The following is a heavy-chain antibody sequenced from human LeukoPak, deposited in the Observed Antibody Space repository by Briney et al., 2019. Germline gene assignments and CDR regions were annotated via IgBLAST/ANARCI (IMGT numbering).Heavy chain of an antibody. CDR3: ARGVGYYFDY. V-gene: IGHV4-34*01. CDR2: INHSGST. D-gene: IGHD1-26*01. CDR1: GGSFSGYY. J-gene: IGHJ4*02. Sequence: SGTLSLTCAVYGGSFSGYYWSWIRQPPGKGLEWIGEINHSGSTNYNPSLKSRVTISVDTSKNQFSLKLSSVTAADTAVYYCARGVGYYFDYWGQGTLVTVSS.